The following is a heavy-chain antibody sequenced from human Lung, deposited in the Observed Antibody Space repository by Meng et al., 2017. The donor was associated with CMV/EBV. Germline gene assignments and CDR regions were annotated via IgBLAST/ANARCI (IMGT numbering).Heavy chain of an antibody. J-gene: IGHJ4*02. V-gene: IGHV3-7*01. CDR1: GFTFSSYW. CDR3: ARDRGSRGLWSYFDY. Sequence: GESXKISCAASGFTFSSYWMSWVRQAPGKGLEWVANIKQDGSEKYYVDSVRGRFTISRDNAKNSLYLQMNSLRAEDTVAYYCARDRGSRGLWSYFDYWGQGTLVTVSS. D-gene: IGHD2-21*01. CDR2: IKQDGSEK.